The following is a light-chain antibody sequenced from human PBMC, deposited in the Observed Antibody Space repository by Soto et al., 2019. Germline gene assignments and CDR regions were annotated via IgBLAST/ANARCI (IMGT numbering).Light chain of an antibody. V-gene: IGKV3-15*01. J-gene: IGKJ1*01. CDR3: QQYNNWPRT. CDR2: GAS. CDR1: QSVSSN. Sequence: EIMITQSPATLSVSPGERATLSFQASQSVSSNLAWYQQKPGQAPRLLIYGASTRATGIPARFSGSGSGTEFTLTISSLQSEDFAVYYCQQYNNWPRTFGQGTKVDIK.